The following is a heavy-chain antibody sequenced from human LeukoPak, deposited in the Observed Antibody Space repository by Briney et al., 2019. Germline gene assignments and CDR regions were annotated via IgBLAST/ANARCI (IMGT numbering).Heavy chain of an antibody. J-gene: IGHJ3*02. CDR2: INPSGGST. V-gene: IGHV1-46*01. Sequence: ASVKVSCKASGYTFTSYYMHWVRQAPGQGLEWMGIINPSGGSTSYAQKFQGRVTMTRDTSTSAVYMELSSLRSEDTAVYYCARISGSYRAFDIWGQGTMVTVSS. D-gene: IGHD1-26*01. CDR1: GYTFTSYY. CDR3: ARISGSYRAFDI.